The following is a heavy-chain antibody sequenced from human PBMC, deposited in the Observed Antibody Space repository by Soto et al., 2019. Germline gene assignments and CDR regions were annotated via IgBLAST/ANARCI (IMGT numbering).Heavy chain of an antibody. CDR3: ARGYGDFDP. D-gene: IGHD3-10*01. CDR1: GGSFSGYY. CDR2: INHSGST. V-gene: IGHV4-34*01. Sequence: SETLSLTCAVYGGSFSGYYWSWIRQPPGKGLEWIGEINHSGSTNYNPSLKSRVTISVDTSKNQFSLKLSSVTAADTAVYYCARGYGDFDPWGQGTLVTVSS. J-gene: IGHJ5*02.